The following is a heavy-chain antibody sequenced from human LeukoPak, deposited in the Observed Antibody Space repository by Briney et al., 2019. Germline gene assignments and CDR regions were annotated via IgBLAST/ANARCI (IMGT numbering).Heavy chain of an antibody. CDR2: IYYSGST. D-gene: IGHD6-19*01. CDR3: ARINSSGWYGFWYFDY. Sequence: PAEPLSLTCTLSGGSFSSSSYYWGWIRQPPGKGLAWFGSIYYSGSTYYNPSLKSRVTISVDTSKNQFSLKLSSVTAADTAVYYCARINSSGWYGFWYFDYWGQGTLVTVSS. CDR1: GGSFSSSSYY. J-gene: IGHJ4*02. V-gene: IGHV4-39*01.